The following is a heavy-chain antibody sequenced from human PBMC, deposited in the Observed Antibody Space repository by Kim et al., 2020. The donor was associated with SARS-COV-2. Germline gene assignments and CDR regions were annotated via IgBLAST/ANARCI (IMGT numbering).Heavy chain of an antibody. CDR1: GFTFSNYA. CDR3: ASTLRYNMIVDY. J-gene: IGHJ4*02. D-gene: IGHD3-22*01. V-gene: IGHV3-23*01. CDR2: ISGSGGGT. Sequence: GGSLRLSCAASGFTFSNYAMSWVRQPPGKGLEWVSDISGSGGGTYYADSVKGRFTISRDNSKNTLYLQMNSLRVEDTAVYYCASTLRYNMIVDYWGEGNLGTVSS.